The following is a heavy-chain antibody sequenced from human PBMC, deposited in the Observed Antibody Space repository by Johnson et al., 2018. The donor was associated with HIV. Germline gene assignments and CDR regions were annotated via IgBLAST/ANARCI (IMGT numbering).Heavy chain of an antibody. V-gene: IGHV3-NL1*01. CDR3: ARDPAWH. J-gene: IGHJ3*01. CDR2: IQSGENT. D-gene: IGHD5-12*01. Sequence: QVQLVESGGGVVQPGRSLRLSCAASGFTFSNYGMHWVRQAPGKGLEWVSVIQSGENTLYADSVKGRFTVSRDDSKNTLYLQMNSLRAEDTAVYYCARDPAWHWGQGTMVTVSS. CDR1: GFTFSNYG.